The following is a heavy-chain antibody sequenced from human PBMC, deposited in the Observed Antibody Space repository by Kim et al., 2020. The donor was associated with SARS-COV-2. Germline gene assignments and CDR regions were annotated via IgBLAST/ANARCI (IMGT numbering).Heavy chain of an antibody. V-gene: IGHV4-34*01. D-gene: IGHD2-2*01. CDR3: ARGRAGVVPAPVLGLGPFYDYYAMDV. Sequence: SETLSLTCAVYGGSFSDYNWSWIRQPPGKGLEWIGEINHSGSTNVSPSLNSRITISVDTSKSQFSLRLKSMTATDTAVYYCARGRAGVVPAPVLGLGPFYDYYAMDVWGRGTPVAVSS. J-gene: IGHJ6*02. CDR1: GGSFSDYN. CDR2: INHSGST.